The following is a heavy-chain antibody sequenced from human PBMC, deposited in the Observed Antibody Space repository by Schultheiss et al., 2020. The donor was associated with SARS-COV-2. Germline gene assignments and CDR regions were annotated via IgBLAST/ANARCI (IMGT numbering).Heavy chain of an antibody. Sequence: GGSLRLSCAASGFTFSSYAMHWVRQAPGKGLEWVAVISYDGSNKYYADSVKGRFTISRDNSKNTLYLQMNSLRAEDTAVYYCARVRHGANWNDAPDAFDIWGQGTMVTVSS. CDR2: ISYDGSNK. D-gene: IGHD1-1*01. J-gene: IGHJ3*02. CDR1: GFTFSSYA. CDR3: ARVRHGANWNDAPDAFDI. V-gene: IGHV3-30*01.